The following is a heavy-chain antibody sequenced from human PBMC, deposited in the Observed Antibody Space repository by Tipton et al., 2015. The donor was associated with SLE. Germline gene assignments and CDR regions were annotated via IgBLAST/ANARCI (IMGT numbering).Heavy chain of an antibody. V-gene: IGHV4-59*01. CDR3: AKADGVVGGQVPYWYFDL. D-gene: IGHD1-26*01. CDR2: ISYSGST. CDR1: GGSISSYF. Sequence: TLSLTCTVSGGSISSYFWSWIRQPPGLGLEWIGHISYSGSTNYNPSLKSRATMSLDTPKNQFSLKLNSATAADTAVYYCAKADGVVGGQVPYWYFDLWGRGTLVSVSS. J-gene: IGHJ2*01.